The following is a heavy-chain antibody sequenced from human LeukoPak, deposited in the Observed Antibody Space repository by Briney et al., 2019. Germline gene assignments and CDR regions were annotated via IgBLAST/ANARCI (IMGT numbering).Heavy chain of an antibody. J-gene: IGHJ4*02. CDR3: ARLAGYSYGRLTD. CDR2: IYYGGST. D-gene: IGHD5-18*01. V-gene: IGHV4-59*01. Sequence: PSETLSLTCTVSGGSISSYYWSWIRQPPGKGLEWIGYIYYGGSTNYNPSLKSRVTISVDTSKNQFSLKLSSVTAADTAVYYCARLAGYSYGRLTDWGQGTLVTVSS. CDR1: GGSISSYY.